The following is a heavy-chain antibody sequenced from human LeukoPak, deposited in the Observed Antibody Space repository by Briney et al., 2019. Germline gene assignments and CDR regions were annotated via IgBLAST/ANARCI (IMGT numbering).Heavy chain of an antibody. CDR3: AKVGSGVSY. D-gene: IGHD2-15*01. J-gene: IGHJ4*02. CDR2: ISYDGSNK. V-gene: IGHV3-30*18. CDR1: GFTFSSYG. Sequence: GGSLRLSCAASGFTFSSYGMHWVRQAPGKGLEWVPVISYDGSNKYYADSVKGRFTISRDNSKNTLYLQMNSLRAEDTAVYYCAKVGSGVSYWGQGTLVTVSS.